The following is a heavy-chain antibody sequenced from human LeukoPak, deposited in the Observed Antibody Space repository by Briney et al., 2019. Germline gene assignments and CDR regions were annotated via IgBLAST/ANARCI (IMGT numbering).Heavy chain of an antibody. CDR1: GGSISSYY. Sequence: SETLSLTCTVSGGSISSYYWSWIRQHPGKGLEWIGYIYYSGSTYYNPSLKSRVTISVDTSKNQFSLKLSSVTAADTAVYYCAGRLGGNPSWANYFDYWGQGTLVTVSS. CDR2: IYYSGST. V-gene: IGHV4-59*06. J-gene: IGHJ4*02. D-gene: IGHD2-15*01. CDR3: AGRLGGNPSWANYFDY.